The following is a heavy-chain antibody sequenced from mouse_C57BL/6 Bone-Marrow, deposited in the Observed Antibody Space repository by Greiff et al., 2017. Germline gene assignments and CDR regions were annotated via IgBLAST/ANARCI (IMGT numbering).Heavy chain of an antibody. CDR3: ARDLRYYGSRKAY. V-gene: IGHV3-6*01. Sequence: EVKLQESGPGLVKPSQSLSLTCSVTGYSITSGYYWNWIRQFPGNKLEWMGYISYDGSNNYNPSLKNRISITRDTSKNQFFLKLNSVTTEDTATYYCARDLRYYGSRKAYWGQGTLVTVSA. CDR2: ISYDGSN. D-gene: IGHD1-1*01. J-gene: IGHJ3*01. CDR1: GYSITSGYY.